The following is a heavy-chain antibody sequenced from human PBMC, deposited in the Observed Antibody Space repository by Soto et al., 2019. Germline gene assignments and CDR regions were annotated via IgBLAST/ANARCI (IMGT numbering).Heavy chain of an antibody. CDR3: AKDEGTSSTVFDY. J-gene: IGHJ4*02. D-gene: IGHD6-6*01. CDR2: ITATDGNT. V-gene: IGHV3-23*01. CDR1: GCNFKAYA. Sequence: GGSLRLSCVASGCNFKAYAMGWVRQAPGKGLEWVSSITATDGNTYYADSVRGRFTISRDNSRNSLFLQMNGLRPEDSALYYCAKDEGTSSTVFDYWGQGTLVTVSS.